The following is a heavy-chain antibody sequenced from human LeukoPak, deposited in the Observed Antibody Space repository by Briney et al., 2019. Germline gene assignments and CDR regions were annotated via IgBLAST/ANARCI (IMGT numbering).Heavy chain of an antibody. CDR3: ARLAGSGTSHPLDY. CDR1: GYSFSTYW. Sequence: HGESLKISCEGSGYSFSTYWIAWVRQMPGKGLEWMGIIYPADSDTRYSPSFQGQVTVSADKSSATASLHWSSLKASDTAMYYCARLAGSGTSHPLDYWGQGTLVTVSS. J-gene: IGHJ4*02. CDR2: IYPADSDT. D-gene: IGHD2-15*01. V-gene: IGHV5-51*01.